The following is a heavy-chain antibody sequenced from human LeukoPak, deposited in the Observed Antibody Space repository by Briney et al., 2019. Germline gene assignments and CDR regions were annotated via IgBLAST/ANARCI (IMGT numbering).Heavy chain of an antibody. CDR1: GFTFSSYA. Sequence: GGSLRLSCAASGFTFSSYAMSWVRQAPGKGLEWVSAISGSGGSTYYADSVKGRFTISRDNAKNSLYLQMNSLRAEDTAVYYCARGSAYSSSSYWGQGTLVTVSS. D-gene: IGHD6-13*01. J-gene: IGHJ4*02. CDR3: ARGSAYSSSSY. V-gene: IGHV3-23*01. CDR2: ISGSGGST.